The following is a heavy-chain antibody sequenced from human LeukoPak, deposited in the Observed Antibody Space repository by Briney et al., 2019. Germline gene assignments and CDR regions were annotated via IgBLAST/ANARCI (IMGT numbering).Heavy chain of an antibody. D-gene: IGHD6-13*01. J-gene: IGHJ4*02. V-gene: IGHV4-30-2*01. CDR2: IYHSGST. CDR1: GGSISSGGYS. CDR3: ARLVAATGNFDY. Sequence: SETLFLTCAVSGGSISSGGYSWSWIRQPPGKGLEWIGYIYHSGSTYYNPSLKSRVTISVDRSKNQFSLKLSSVTAADTAVYYCARLVAATGNFDYWGQGTLVTVSS.